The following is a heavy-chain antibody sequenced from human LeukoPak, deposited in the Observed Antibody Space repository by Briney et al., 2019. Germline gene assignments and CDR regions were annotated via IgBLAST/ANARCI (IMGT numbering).Heavy chain of an antibody. CDR1: GGTFSSYA. J-gene: IGHJ6*03. CDR2: IIPIFGTA. D-gene: IGHD3-9*01. Sequence: SVKVSCKASGGTFSSYAIIWLRQAPGQGLEWMGGIIPIFGTANYAQKFQGRVTTTADESTSTAYMELSSLRSEDTAVYYCAHDIWRRADYYYYYYMDVWGKGTTVTVSS. CDR3: AHDIWRRADYYYYYYMDV. V-gene: IGHV1-69*13.